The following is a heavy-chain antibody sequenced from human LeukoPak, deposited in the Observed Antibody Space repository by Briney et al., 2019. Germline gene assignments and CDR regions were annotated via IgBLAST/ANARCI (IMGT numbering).Heavy chain of an antibody. CDR1: GFTFSSYA. CDR3: AKVRHGSKGYRLNYYFDY. Sequence: GGSLRLSCAASGFTFSSYAMSWVRQAPGRGLEWVSAISGSGGSTYYADSVKGRFTISRDNSKNTLYLQMNSLRAEDTAVYYCAKVRHGSKGYRLNYYFDYWGQGTLVTVSS. V-gene: IGHV3-23*01. J-gene: IGHJ4*02. D-gene: IGHD5-12*01. CDR2: ISGSGGST.